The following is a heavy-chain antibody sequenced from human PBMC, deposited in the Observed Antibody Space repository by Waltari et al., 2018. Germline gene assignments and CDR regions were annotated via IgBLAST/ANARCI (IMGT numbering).Heavy chain of an antibody. Sequence: QLVESGGGLVKPGGSLRLSCSASGFTFSSWGMNWVRQAPGKGLGWFDSITRNSTHIFYAKAGKGRFTISRGDAKDSLSLQVDSLRFDDTGVYYCTRDVYGSGGDYFEPWGQGTLVTVSS. CDR2: ITRNSTHI. D-gene: IGHD6-19*01. V-gene: IGHV3-21*02. CDR1: GFTFSSWG. J-gene: IGHJ4*02. CDR3: TRDVYGSGGDYFEP.